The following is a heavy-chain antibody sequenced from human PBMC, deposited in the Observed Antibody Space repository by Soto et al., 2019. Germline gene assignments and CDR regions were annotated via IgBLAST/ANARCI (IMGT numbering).Heavy chain of an antibody. CDR1: GYTFTSYE. CDR3: ARSSHDDDDYGDYYYCGRDV. CDR2: MTPNSGNT. D-gene: IGHD4-17*01. Sequence: QLQLVQSGAEVKKPGASVKVSCKASGYTFTSYEINWVRQATGQGLEWMGWMTPNSGNTGYAQKFQGRVTMTRNSSINTAYMELSSLRSEDTAVYYCARSSHDDDDYGDYYYCGRDVWGQGTTVTVSS. J-gene: IGHJ6*02. V-gene: IGHV1-8*01.